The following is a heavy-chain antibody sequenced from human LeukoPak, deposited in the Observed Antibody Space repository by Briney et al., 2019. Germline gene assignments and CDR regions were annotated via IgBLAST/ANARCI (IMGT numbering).Heavy chain of an antibody. J-gene: IGHJ4*02. D-gene: IGHD5-12*01. CDR3: ARFSDIVATNNAY. V-gene: IGHV1-8*01. CDR2: MNPNSGNT. CDR1: GYTFTNYD. Sequence: ALVKVSCKASGYTFTNYDVNWVRQATGQGLEWMGWMNPNSGNTGYAQKFQGRVTITRNTSISTAYMELSSLTSEDTAVYYCARFSDIVATNNAYWGQGTLVTVSS.